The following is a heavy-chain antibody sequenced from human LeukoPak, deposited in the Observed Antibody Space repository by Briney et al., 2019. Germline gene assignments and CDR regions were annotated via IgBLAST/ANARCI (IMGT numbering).Heavy chain of an antibody. D-gene: IGHD2-15*01. J-gene: IGHJ4*02. CDR3: ARRGCNGGSCYAY. CDR2: IYPGDSDT. Sequence: GESLKISCKGPGYSFSNDWIGWVRQMPGKGLEWMGIIYPGDSDTRYSPSFQGQVTISADKSISTAYLQWSSLGASDTAMYYCARRGCNGGSCYAYWGQGTLVTVSS. V-gene: IGHV5-51*01. CDR1: GYSFSNDW.